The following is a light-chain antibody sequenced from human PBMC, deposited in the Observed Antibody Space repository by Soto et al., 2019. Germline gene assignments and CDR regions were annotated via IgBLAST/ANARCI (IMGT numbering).Light chain of an antibody. J-gene: IGKJ1*01. V-gene: IGKV3-20*01. Sequence: EIVLTQSPGTLSFSPGERATLSCRASQSVSSTSLAWYQQKPGQAPRLLSYGASNRDTGIPDRFSGSGSGTVFTLTISRLEPEDFAVYYCPQYDGSHPWTFGLGTKVEFK. CDR3: PQYDGSHPWT. CDR1: QSVSSTS. CDR2: GAS.